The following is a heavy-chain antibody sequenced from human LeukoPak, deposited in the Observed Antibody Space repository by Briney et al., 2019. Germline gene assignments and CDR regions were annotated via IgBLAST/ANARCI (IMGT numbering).Heavy chain of an antibody. CDR3: AGRYSSSSPLDV. J-gene: IGHJ6*04. V-gene: IGHV4-39*07. CDR1: GGSISSSSYY. CDR2: IYYSRST. D-gene: IGHD6-6*01. Sequence: SETLSLTCTASGGSISSSSYYWVWIRQPPGKGLEGTGSIYYSRSTYYNPSLKSRVTISVDTSKKQFSLKLSSVTAADTAVYYCAGRYSSSSPLDVWGKGTTVTVSS.